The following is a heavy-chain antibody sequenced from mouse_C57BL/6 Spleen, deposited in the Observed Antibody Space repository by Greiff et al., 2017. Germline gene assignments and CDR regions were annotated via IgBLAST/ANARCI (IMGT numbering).Heavy chain of an antibody. CDR3: AREDGNSSSMDY. Sequence: VKLKESGPGLVAPSQSLSITCTVSGFSLTSYGVPWVRQPPGKGLEWLVVIWSDGSTTYNSALKSSLGISKENSKSQFILKMNSLQTDATAMYYGAREDGNSSSMDYWGQGTSVTVSS. D-gene: IGHD1-1*01. J-gene: IGHJ4*01. CDR2: IWSDGST. CDR1: GFSLTSYG. V-gene: IGHV2-6*03.